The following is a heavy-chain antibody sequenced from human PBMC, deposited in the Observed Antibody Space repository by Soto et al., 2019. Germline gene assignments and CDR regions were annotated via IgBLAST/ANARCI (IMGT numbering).Heavy chain of an antibody. V-gene: IGHV4-59*01. CDR1: GVSISIYY. Sequence: SETLSLSCAVSGVSISIYYWTWIRQPPGRGLEWIGYFSHSGSANYNPSLKSRVTLSIDTSKNQFSLNLSSVTAADTAVYYCAGASHANYMDVWGKGTTVTVSS. CDR3: AGASHANYMDV. CDR2: FSHSGSA. J-gene: IGHJ6*03.